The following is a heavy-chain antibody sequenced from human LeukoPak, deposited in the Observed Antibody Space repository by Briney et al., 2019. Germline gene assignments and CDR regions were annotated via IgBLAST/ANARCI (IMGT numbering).Heavy chain of an antibody. CDR3: ARDYSGWSNYFGP. Sequence: ASVKVSCKASGYTFSSYVMHWVRQAPGQRLEWMGWINTGSGNTQYSQKFQGRITITRDTSATTAYMELSSLRSEDTAVYYCARDYSGWSNYFGPWGQGTLVTVSS. CDR1: GYTFSSYV. V-gene: IGHV1-3*04. CDR2: INTGSGNT. J-gene: IGHJ5*02. D-gene: IGHD6-19*01.